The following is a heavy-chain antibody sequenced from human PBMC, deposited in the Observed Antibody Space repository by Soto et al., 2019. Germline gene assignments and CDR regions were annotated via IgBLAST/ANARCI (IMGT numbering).Heavy chain of an antibody. J-gene: IGHJ6*02. Sequence: QVQLVQSGAEVKKPGASVKVSCKASGDPFSNYDIKWVRQATGQGLEWMGWTNPNSGNTGSARKFQGRVTIHRNTSISTAYMELSSLRSEDTAVYYCARGRNGMDFWGQGTTVTVSS. CDR1: GDPFSNYD. V-gene: IGHV1-8*01. CDR2: TNPNSGNT. CDR3: ARGRNGMDF.